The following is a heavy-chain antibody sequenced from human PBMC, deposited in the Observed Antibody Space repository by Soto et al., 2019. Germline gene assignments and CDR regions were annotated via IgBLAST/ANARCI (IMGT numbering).Heavy chain of an antibody. Sequence: QVQLLQSGAEVKKPGASVKVSCKASGYTFTSYDINWVRQATGQGLEWMGWRNPNSGNTGYAQKFQGRLTMTRNTPIRTAYLELSSLRSEDTAVYYCARGAGAVVAARYYYDYMDVWGKGTTVTVSS. CDR3: ARGAGAVVAARYYYDYMDV. CDR1: GYTFTSYD. D-gene: IGHD2-15*01. J-gene: IGHJ6*03. V-gene: IGHV1-8*01. CDR2: RNPNSGNT.